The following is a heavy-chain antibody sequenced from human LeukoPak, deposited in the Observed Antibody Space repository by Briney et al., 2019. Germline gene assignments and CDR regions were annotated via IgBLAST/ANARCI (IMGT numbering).Heavy chain of an antibody. V-gene: IGHV1-2*02. Sequence: ASVKVSCKASGYTFTGYYMHWVRQAPGQGLEWMGWINPNSGGTNYAQKFQGRVTMTRDTSISTAYMELSRLRSDDTAVYYCARASGRYFGVVISQLDIWGQGTMVTVSS. J-gene: IGHJ3*02. CDR3: ARASGRYFGVVISQLDI. D-gene: IGHD3-3*01. CDR2: INPNSGGT. CDR1: GYTFTGYY.